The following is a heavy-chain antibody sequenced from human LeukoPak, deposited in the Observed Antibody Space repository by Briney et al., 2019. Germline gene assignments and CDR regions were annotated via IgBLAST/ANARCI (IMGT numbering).Heavy chain of an antibody. Sequence: SETLSLTCAVYGGSFSGYYWSWIRQPPGKGLEWIGEINHSGSTNYNPSLKSRVTISVDTSKNQFSLKLSSVTAADTAVYFCARVGHIAAAGTYDYWGQGTLVTVSS. CDR1: GGSFSGYY. V-gene: IGHV4-34*01. J-gene: IGHJ4*02. D-gene: IGHD6-13*01. CDR2: INHSGST. CDR3: ARVGHIAAAGTYDY.